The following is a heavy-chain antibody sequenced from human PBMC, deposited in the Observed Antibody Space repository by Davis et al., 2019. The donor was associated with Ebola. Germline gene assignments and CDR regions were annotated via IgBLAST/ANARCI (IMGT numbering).Heavy chain of an antibody. CDR2: GTSADT. CDR3: ARGGYYDSSGYSHAAFDI. V-gene: IGHV3-23*01. J-gene: IGHJ3*02. Sequence: GGSLRLSCAASGFVFSSYVMSWVRQAPGKGLEWVSTYGTSADTYYADSVKGRFTISRDNSKNTLYLQMNSLRAEDTAVYHCARGGYYDSSGYSHAAFDIWGQGTMVTVSS. D-gene: IGHD3-22*01. CDR1: GFVFSSYV.